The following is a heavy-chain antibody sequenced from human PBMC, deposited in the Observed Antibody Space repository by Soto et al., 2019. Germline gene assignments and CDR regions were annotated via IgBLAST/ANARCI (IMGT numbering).Heavy chain of an antibody. CDR2: INHSGST. J-gene: IGHJ4*02. CDR3: ASAYSYAIKTPGDFDY. CDR1: GGSLGRYY. V-gene: IGHV4-34*01. D-gene: IGHD5-18*01. Sequence: PSETLSLTCAVYGGSLGRYYWCWIRQPSGKGLEWIGEINHSGSTNYNPSLKSRVTISVDTSKNQFSLKLSSVTAADTAVYYCASAYSYAIKTPGDFDYWGQGTLVT.